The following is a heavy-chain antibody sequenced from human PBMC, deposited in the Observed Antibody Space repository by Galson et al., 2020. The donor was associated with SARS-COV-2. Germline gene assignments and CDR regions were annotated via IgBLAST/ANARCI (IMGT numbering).Heavy chain of an antibody. CDR3: ARQPWDGYRDHFGVDV. CDR2: IYPEYSDT. D-gene: IGHD5-18*01. Sequence: GGSLRLSCKASGYSFSSYWIAWVRQMPGKGLEWLGIIYPEYSDTKYNPSFQGQVTISADKSVTTAYLQWSSLKASDTAIYYCARQPWDGYRDHFGVDVWGQGTTVTVSS. V-gene: IGHV5-51*01. J-gene: IGHJ6*02. CDR1: GYSFSSYW.